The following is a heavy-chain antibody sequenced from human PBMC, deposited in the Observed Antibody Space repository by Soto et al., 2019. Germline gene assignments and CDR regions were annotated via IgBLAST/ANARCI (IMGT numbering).Heavy chain of an antibody. CDR1: GFAFTHGC. J-gene: IGHJ3*02. CDR3: AADRYCSSNTCPGAFDI. CDR2: TKRKIDGATT. D-gene: IGHD2-2*01. V-gene: IGHV3-15*06. Sequence: EVQLLESGGDLAEPGGSLRLSCAASGFAFTHGCMTWVRQAPGRGLAWVVRTKRKIDGATTNYAAPVKDRFTISRDDSKNTLYLQMNSLKTDNSAVYYCAADRYCSSNTCPGAFDIWGQGTTV.